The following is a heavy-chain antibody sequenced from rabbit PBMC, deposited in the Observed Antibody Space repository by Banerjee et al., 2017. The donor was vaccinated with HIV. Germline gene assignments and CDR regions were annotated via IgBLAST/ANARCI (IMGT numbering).Heavy chain of an antibody. CDR1: GFTLSSNY. D-gene: IGHD4-1*01. V-gene: IGHV1S47*01. J-gene: IGHJ3*01. CDR2: INTGSGTT. CDR3: ARDLSSSGWSDFAL. Sequence: QEQLVESGGGLVQPEGSLTLTCKASGFTLSSNYWICWVRQAPGKGLEWIGCINTGSGTTYYASWAKGRFSISRSTSLNTVTLQMTSLTAADTATYFCARDLSSSGWSDFALWGQGTLVTVS.